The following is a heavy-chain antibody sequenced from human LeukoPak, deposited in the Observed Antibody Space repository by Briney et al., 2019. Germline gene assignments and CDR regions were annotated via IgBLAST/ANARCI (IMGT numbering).Heavy chain of an antibody. Sequence: PSETLSLTCTVSGGSISSSSYYWGWIRQPPGKGLEWIGSIYYSGSTYYNPSLKSRVTISVDTSKNQFSLKLSSVTAADTAVYYCARGSLGGHYDILTGFDYWGQGTLVTVSS. CDR2: IYYSGST. J-gene: IGHJ4*02. V-gene: IGHV4-39*07. CDR1: GGSISSSSYY. D-gene: IGHD3-9*01. CDR3: ARGSLGGHYDILTGFDY.